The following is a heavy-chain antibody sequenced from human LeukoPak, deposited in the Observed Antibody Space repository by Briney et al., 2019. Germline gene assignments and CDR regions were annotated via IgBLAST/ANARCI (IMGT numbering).Heavy chain of an antibody. CDR3: ARDRVGDYFDY. CDR2: IYHSGST. V-gene: IGHV4-38-2*02. Sequence: SETLSLTCTVSGYSISSGYYWGWIRQPPGKGLEWIGSIYHSGSTYYNPSLKSRVTISVDTSKNQFSLKLSSVTAADTAVYYCARDRVGDYFDYWPGNPGHRLL. J-gene: IGHJ4*02. D-gene: IGHD1-26*01. CDR1: GYSISSGYY.